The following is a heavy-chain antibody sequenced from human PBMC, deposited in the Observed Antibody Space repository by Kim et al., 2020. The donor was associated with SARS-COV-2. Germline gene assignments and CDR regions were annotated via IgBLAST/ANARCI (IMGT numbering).Heavy chain of an antibody. CDR2: ISSYNGDT. CDR3: TRDQFSRSTVFDH. D-gene: IGHD6-6*01. CDR1: GFPFTDYG. Sequence: ASVKVSCNTSGFPFTDYGFSWVRQAPGQGLEWMGWISSYNGDTKYEQNLQGRFTMTTDTAASTVHMELRSLTSGDTAVYYCTRDQFSRSTVFDHWGQGTLVTVSS. J-gene: IGHJ4*02. V-gene: IGHV1-18*01.